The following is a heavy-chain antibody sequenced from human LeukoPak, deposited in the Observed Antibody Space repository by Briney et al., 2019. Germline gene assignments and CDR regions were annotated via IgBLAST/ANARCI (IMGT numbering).Heavy chain of an antibody. J-gene: IGHJ4*02. V-gene: IGHV1-18*01. CDR3: AREATVTTFDY. CDR1: GYTFTSYG. CDR2: ISAYNGNT. D-gene: IGHD4-11*01. Sequence: ASVTVSFKASGYTFTSYGISWVRQAPGQGREGMGWISAYNGNTNYAQKLQGRVTMTTDTSTSTAYMELRSLRSDDTAVYYCAREATVTTFDYWGQGTLVTVSS.